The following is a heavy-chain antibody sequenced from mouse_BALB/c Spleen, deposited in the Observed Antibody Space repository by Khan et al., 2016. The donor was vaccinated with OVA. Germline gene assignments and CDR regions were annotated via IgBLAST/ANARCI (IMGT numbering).Heavy chain of an antibody. D-gene: IGHD6-1*01. CDR2: IAPATGKP. Sequence: EVQLQQSGAELVKPGASVKLSCSASGFNIKDSYIHWVKQSPEQGLEWIGRIAPATGKPEYAHKFQGKATITADTSSNTSYLQLSSLTSEDSAAYYWAHPSYAPRYFEFWGAGTTVTVSS. CDR3: AHPSYAPRYFEF. CDR1: GFNIKDSY. J-gene: IGHJ1*01. V-gene: IGHV14-3*02.